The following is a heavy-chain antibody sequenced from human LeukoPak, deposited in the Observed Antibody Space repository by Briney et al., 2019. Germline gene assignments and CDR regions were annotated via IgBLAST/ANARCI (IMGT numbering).Heavy chain of an antibody. Sequence: PGGSLRLSCAASGFTFSSYSMNWVRQAPGKGLEWVSSISSSSSYIYYADSVKGRFTISRDNAKNSLYLQMNSLRTEDTAVYYCARAVGIAASFDYWGQGTLVTVSS. CDR1: GFTFSSYS. J-gene: IGHJ4*02. CDR3: ARAVGIAASFDY. D-gene: IGHD6-13*01. V-gene: IGHV3-21*01. CDR2: ISSSSSYI.